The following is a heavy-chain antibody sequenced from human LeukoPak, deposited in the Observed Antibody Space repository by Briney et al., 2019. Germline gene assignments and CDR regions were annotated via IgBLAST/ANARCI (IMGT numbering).Heavy chain of an antibody. D-gene: IGHD6-13*01. CDR2: SRNKANSYTT. J-gene: IGHJ4*02. CDR3: ARKTAADRLGDDY. V-gene: IGHV3-72*01. Sequence: GGSLRLSCAASGFTFSDYYMDWVRQAPGKGQEWVGRSRNKANSYTTEYAASVKGRFTISRDDSKNSLYLQLNSLKTEDTAVYYCARKTAADRLGDDYWGQGTLVTVSS. CDR1: GFTFSDYY.